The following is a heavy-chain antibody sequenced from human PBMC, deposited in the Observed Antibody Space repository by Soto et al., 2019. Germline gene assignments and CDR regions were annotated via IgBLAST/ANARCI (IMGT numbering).Heavy chain of an antibody. CDR2: IYSGGST. J-gene: IGHJ6*02. V-gene: IGHV3-53*01. CDR1: GFTVSSNY. CDR3: ARDKENRSPGSRQGYYYGMDV. Sequence: EVQLVESGGGLIQPGGSLRLSCAASGFTVSSNYMSWVRQAPGKGLEWVSVIYSGGSTYYADSVKGRFTISRDNSKNTLSLQLNSLSAEDTAVYYCARDKENRSPGSRQGYYYGMDVWGQGTTVTVSS.